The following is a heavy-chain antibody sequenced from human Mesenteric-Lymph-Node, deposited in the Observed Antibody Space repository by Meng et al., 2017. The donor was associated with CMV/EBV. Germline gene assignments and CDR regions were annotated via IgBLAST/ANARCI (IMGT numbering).Heavy chain of an antibody. Sequence: TCTVSGGFVSSESYHWTWMRQLPGKGLECLGYSYHNGYTNYNPSLKSRVTISVDTSRNQFSLKLTSVTAADTAVYYCARGALGSVDLWGRGTLVTVSS. D-gene: IGHD3-16*01. CDR3: ARGALGSVDL. V-gene: IGHV4-61*01. CDR1: GGFVSSESYH. J-gene: IGHJ2*01. CDR2: SYHNGYT.